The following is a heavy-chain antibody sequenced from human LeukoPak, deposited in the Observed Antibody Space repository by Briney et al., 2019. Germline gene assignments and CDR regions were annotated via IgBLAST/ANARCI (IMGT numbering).Heavy chain of an antibody. CDR1: GFTFSSYG. D-gene: IGHD3-10*01. CDR3: ATQTAITMVRGASRAFDI. V-gene: IGHV3-23*01. Sequence: GGSLRLSCAASGFTFSSYGMSWVRQAPGKGLEWVSAISGSGGSTYYADSVKGRFTISRDNSKNTLYLQMNSLRAEDTAVYYCATQTAITMVRGASRAFDIWGQGTMVTVSS. J-gene: IGHJ3*02. CDR2: ISGSGGST.